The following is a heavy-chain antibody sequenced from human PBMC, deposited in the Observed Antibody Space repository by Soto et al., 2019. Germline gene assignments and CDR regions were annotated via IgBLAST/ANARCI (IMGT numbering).Heavy chain of an antibody. CDR1: GYTFTSYY. CDR2: INPSGGST. V-gene: IGHV1-46*01. J-gene: IGHJ4*02. CDR3: ARDGDLYYYDSSGPKGLDY. Sequence: ASVKVSCKASGYTFTSYYMHWVRQAPGQGLEWMGIINPSGGSTSYAQKFQGRVTMTRDTSTSTVYMELSSLRSEDTAVYYCARDGDLYYYDSSGPKGLDYWGQGTLVTVSS. D-gene: IGHD3-22*01.